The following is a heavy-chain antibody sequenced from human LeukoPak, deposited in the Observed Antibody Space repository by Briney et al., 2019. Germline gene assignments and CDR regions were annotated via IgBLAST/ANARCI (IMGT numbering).Heavy chain of an antibody. CDR1: GGSFSGYY. CDR3: ASRRISDAGPYYYYGMDV. Sequence: SETLSLTCAAYGGSFSGYYWSWIRQPPGKGLEWIGEINHSGSTNYNPSLKSRVTISVDTSKNQFSLKLSSVTAADTAVYYCASRRISDAGPYYYYGMDVWGQGTTVTVSS. D-gene: IGHD2-21*01. CDR2: INHSGST. J-gene: IGHJ6*02. V-gene: IGHV4-34*01.